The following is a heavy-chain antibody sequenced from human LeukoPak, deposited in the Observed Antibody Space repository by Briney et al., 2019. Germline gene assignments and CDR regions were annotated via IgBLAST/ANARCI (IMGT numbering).Heavy chain of an antibody. Sequence: GGSLRLSCAASGFTFSSYAMHWVRQAPGKGLEWVAVISYDGSNKYYADSVKGRFTISRDNSKNTLYLQMNSLRPDDTAVYYCAREFDYWGQGTLVTVSS. J-gene: IGHJ4*02. CDR1: GFTFSSYA. CDR3: AREFDY. V-gene: IGHV3-30-3*01. CDR2: ISYDGSNK.